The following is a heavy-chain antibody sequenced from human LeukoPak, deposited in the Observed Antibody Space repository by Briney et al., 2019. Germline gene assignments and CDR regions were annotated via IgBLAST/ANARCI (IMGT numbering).Heavy chain of an antibody. D-gene: IGHD2-15*01. CDR1: RFTFDDYA. J-gene: IGHJ4*02. CDR2: ISGHGGST. V-gene: IGHV3-43*02. Sequence: GGSLRLSCAASRFTFDDYAMHWVRQAPGKGLEWVSLISGHGGSTYYADSVKGRFTISRDNSKNSLYLQMNSLRTEDTALYYSAKDYCSGGSCYSAADYWAREPWSPSPQ. CDR3: AKDYCSGGSCYSAADY.